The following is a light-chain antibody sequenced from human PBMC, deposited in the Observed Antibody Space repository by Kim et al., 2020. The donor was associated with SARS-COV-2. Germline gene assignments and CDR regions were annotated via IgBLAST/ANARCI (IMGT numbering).Light chain of an antibody. CDR2: GAS. CDR1: GSSSNN. V-gene: IGKV3-15*01. J-gene: IGKJ2*01. Sequence: PVEGAERASSSSGSSSNNFAWYLHQHDQAPGQLLCGASSGATGMPARFSGSGCGTGSALTVSSMQSEDYAVYYCHYYNEWPPGETFGQGTKLEI. CDR3: HYYNEWPPGET.